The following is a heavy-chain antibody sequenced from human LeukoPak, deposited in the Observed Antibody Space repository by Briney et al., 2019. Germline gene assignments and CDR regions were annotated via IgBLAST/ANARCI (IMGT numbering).Heavy chain of an antibody. CDR3: ARDSGSHAFDI. Sequence: GASVKVSCKASGYTFTSYYMHWVRQAPGQGLEWMGIINPSGGSTSYAQKFQGRVTMTRDASTSTVYMELSSLRSEDTAVYYCARDSGSHAFDIWGQGTMVTVSS. CDR2: INPSGGST. J-gene: IGHJ3*02. D-gene: IGHD1-26*01. V-gene: IGHV1-46*01. CDR1: GYTFTSYY.